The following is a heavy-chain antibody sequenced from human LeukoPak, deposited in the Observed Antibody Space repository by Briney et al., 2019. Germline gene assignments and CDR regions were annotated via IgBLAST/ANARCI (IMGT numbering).Heavy chain of an antibody. J-gene: IGHJ3*02. Sequence: SETLSLTCTVSGGSISSSSYYWGWIRQPPGKGLEWIGSIYYSGSTYYNPSLKGRVTISVDTSKNQFSLKLSSVTAADTAVYYCARARSVFTMVRGVIIPDAFDIWGQGTMVTVSS. D-gene: IGHD3-10*01. CDR2: IYYSGST. V-gene: IGHV4-39*07. CDR3: ARARSVFTMVRGVIIPDAFDI. CDR1: GGSISSSSYY.